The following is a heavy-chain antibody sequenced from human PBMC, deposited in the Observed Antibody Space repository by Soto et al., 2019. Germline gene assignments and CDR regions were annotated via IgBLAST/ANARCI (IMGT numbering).Heavy chain of an antibody. Sequence: GSSVKVSCKASGYTFTSYDINWVRQATGQGLEWMGWMNPNSGNTGYAQKFQGRVTMTRNTSISTAYMELSSLRSEDTAVYYCARGEGLRAPQNYYYYYGMDGWGKGSKATVSS. V-gene: IGHV1-8*01. D-gene: IGHD4-17*01. J-gene: IGHJ6*04. CDR1: GYTFTSYD. CDR2: MNPNSGNT. CDR3: ARGEGLRAPQNYYYYYGMDG.